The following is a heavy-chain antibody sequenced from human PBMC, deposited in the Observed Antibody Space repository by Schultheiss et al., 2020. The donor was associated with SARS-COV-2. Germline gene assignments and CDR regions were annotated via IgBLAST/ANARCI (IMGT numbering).Heavy chain of an antibody. CDR1: GYTFTSYD. Sequence: ASVKVSCKASGYTFTSYDINWVRQAPGQGLEWMGWINPNSGGTNYAQKFQGRVTMTRDTSISTAYMELSRLRSDDTAVYYCARSDFWSGYYGYYYYGMDVWGQGTTVTVSS. V-gene: IGHV1-2*02. CDR2: INPNSGGT. CDR3: ARSDFWSGYYGYYYYGMDV. D-gene: IGHD3-3*01. J-gene: IGHJ6*02.